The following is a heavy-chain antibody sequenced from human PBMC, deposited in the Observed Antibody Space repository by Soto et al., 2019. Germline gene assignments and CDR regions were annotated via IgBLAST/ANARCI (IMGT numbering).Heavy chain of an antibody. V-gene: IGHV1-18*01. J-gene: IGHJ4*02. CDR3: ARMVRRYFDWLPDY. Sequence: GASVKVSCKASGYTFTSYGISWVRQAPGQGLEWMGWISAYNGNTNYAQKLQGRVTMTTDTSTSTAYMELRSLRSDDTAVYYCARMVRRYFDWLPDYWGQGTLVTVSS. CDR2: ISAYNGNT. D-gene: IGHD3-9*01. CDR1: GYTFTSYG.